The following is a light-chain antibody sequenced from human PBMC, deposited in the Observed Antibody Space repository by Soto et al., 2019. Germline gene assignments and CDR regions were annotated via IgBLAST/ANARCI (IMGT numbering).Light chain of an antibody. Sequence: DIQMTQSPSTLSGSVGDRVTITCRASQSISSWLAWYQQKPGKAPKLLIYKASTLESGVPSNFSGSGSGTEFTLTISSLQPDDFATYYCQHYNSYSEAFGQGTKVDI. CDR1: QSISSW. CDR2: KAS. J-gene: IGKJ1*01. CDR3: QHYNSYSEA. V-gene: IGKV1-5*03.